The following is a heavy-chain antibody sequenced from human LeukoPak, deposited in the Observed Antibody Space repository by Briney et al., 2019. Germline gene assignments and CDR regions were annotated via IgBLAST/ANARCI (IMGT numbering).Heavy chain of an antibody. J-gene: IGHJ4*02. CDR2: IYYSGST. CDR1: GSSISSSSYY. V-gene: IGHV4-39*01. CDR3: ARYLDYPAAGTSLSDY. D-gene: IGHD6-13*01. Sequence: SETLSLTCTVSGSSISSSSYYWGWIRQPPGKGLEWIGSIYYSGSTYYNPSLKSRVTISVDTSKNQFSLKLSSVTAADTAVYYCARYLDYPAAGTSLSDYWGQRTLVTVSS.